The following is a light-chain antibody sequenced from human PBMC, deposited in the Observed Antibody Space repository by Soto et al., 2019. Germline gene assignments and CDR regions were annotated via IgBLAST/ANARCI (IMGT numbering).Light chain of an antibody. V-gene: IGLV2-14*01. CDR1: SSDVGGYNY. Sequence: QSVLTQPASVSGSPAQSITISCTGTSSDVGGYNYVSWYQQHPGKAPKLMIYEVSNRPSGVSNRFSGSKSGNTASLTISGLQAEDEADYYCSSYTSSSTLYVFGTGTKGTVL. CDR2: EVS. CDR3: SSYTSSSTLYV. J-gene: IGLJ1*01.